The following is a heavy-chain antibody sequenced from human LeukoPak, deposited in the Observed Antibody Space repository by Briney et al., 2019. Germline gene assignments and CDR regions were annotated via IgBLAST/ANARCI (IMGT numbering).Heavy chain of an antibody. CDR3: ARAPVRGAVAGVDY. Sequence: PGGSLRLSCAASGFSFSNYAMHWVRQAPGKGLEWLAVISYDGGNKDYADSVKGRFTVSRDNSRNTVNLQMNSLRGEDTAVYYCARAPVRGAVAGVDYWGQGTLVTVSS. CDR1: GFSFSNYA. V-gene: IGHV3-30-3*01. CDR2: ISYDGGNK. J-gene: IGHJ4*02. D-gene: IGHD6-19*01.